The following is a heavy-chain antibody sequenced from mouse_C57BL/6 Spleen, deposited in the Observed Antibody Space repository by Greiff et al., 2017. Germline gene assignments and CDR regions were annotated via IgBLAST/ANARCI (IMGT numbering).Heavy chain of an antibody. CDR1: GYTFTSYW. CDR3: ASYDGSRLFAY. J-gene: IGHJ3*01. CDR2: IDPSASYT. Sequence: QVQLQQPGAELVMPGASVKLSCKASGYTFTSYWMHWVKQRPGQGLEWIGEIDPSASYTNYNQKFKGKSTLTVDKSSSTAYMQLSSLTSEDSAVYSCASYDGSRLFAYWGQGTLVTVSA. D-gene: IGHD1-1*01. V-gene: IGHV1-69*01.